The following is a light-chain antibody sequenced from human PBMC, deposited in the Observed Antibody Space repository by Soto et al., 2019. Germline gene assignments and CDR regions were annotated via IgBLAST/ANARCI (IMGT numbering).Light chain of an antibody. V-gene: IGLV1-44*01. CDR2: SND. J-gene: IGLJ2*01. CDR3: AAWYGSLNGWV. CDR1: SSNIGSNT. Sequence: QSVLTQAPSASGTPGQRVTISCSGSSSNIGSNTVSWYQQVPGTAPKLLIYSNDQRPSGVPDRFSGSKSGTSASLAIGGLQSEDEADYYCAAWYGSLNGWVFGGGTKLTV.